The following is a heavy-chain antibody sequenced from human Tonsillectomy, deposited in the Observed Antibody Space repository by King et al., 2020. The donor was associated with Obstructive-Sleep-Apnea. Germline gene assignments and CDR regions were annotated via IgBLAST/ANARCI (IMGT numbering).Heavy chain of an antibody. CDR2: ISWNNGSI. Sequence: VQLVESGGGLVQPGRSLRLSWSASGFTFDDYAMHWVRQAPGKGLEWVSCISWNNGSIGYADSVKGRFTISRDNAKNYLYLQMNSLRAEDTAVYYCAKGGSSRSWHWGQGTLVTVSS. CDR1: GFTFDDYA. D-gene: IGHD6-13*01. V-gene: IGHV3-9*01. J-gene: IGHJ4*02. CDR3: AKGGSSRSWH.